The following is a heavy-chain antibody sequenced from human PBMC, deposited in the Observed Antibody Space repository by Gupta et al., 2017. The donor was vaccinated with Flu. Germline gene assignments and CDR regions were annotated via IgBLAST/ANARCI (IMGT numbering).Heavy chain of an antibody. J-gene: IGHJ4*02. Sequence: QVRLQESGPGLVTPSGTLSLTCAVSGVSITTHNWWSWVRQAPGKGLEWIGDIDHSGGTNHNPSLRGRVTISVDKSKNQFSLDLRFVNAADTAVYYCARGGLERSAAPYLDYWGQGILVTVSS. CDR2: IDHSGGT. CDR3: ARGGLERSAAPYLDY. V-gene: IGHV4-4*02. D-gene: IGHD1-1*01. CDR1: GVSITTHNW.